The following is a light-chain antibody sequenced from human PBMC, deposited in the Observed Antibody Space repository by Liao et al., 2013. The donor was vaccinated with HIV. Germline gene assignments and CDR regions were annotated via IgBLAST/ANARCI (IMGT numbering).Light chain of an antibody. V-gene: IGLV3-27*01. J-gene: IGLJ3*02. CDR1: ALPKLY. Sequence: SYELTQPPSVSVSPGQTARITCSGDALPKLYAYWYQQKPGQAPVLVIYYDSDRPSGIPERFSGSSSGTTVTLTISGAQVEDEADYYCYSAADNSWVFGGGTKLTVL. CDR3: YSAADNSWV. CDR2: YDS.